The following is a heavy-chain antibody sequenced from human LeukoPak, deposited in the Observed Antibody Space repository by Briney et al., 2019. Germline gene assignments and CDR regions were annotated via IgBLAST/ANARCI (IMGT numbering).Heavy chain of an antibody. Sequence: PSETLSLTCTVSGGSISSYYWSWIRQPPGKGLEWIGYTFHSVTTSQNPSLKSRVTIAVDPSKNHLSLQLTSVTAADTALYYCARGKKTGPLPIHFDYWGQGILVTISS. V-gene: IGHV4-59*01. J-gene: IGHJ4*02. CDR3: ARGKKTGPLPIHFDY. D-gene: IGHD3-9*01. CDR2: TFHSVTT. CDR1: GGSISSYY.